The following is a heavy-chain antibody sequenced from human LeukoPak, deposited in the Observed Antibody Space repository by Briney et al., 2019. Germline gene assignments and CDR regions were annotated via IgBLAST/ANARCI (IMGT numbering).Heavy chain of an antibody. J-gene: IGHJ4*02. D-gene: IGHD2-21*01. CDR2: IYYSGST. CDR1: GGSISSGGYY. Sequence: SQTLSLTCTVSGGSISSGGYYWSWIRQPPGKGLEWIGYIYYSGSTNYNPSLKSRVTISVDTSKNQFSLKLSSVTAADTAVYYCARGTGLWFNFDYWGQGTLVTVSS. V-gene: IGHV4-61*08. CDR3: ARGTGLWFNFDY.